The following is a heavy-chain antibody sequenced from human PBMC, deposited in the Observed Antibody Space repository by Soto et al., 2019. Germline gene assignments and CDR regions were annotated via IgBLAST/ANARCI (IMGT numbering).Heavy chain of an antibody. Sequence: VHLEQSGAEVKKPGSALKVSCKFSGGTFSSYVIIWVRQAPGQGLEWMGGIIPVSGTANYAQKFHGRVTISADAATNTAYMELSSVRFDDTAVYYCATVDRSVALVGWFDPWGQGTMVTFSS. V-gene: IGHV1-69*01. D-gene: IGHD2-8*02. CDR1: GGTFSSYV. CDR2: IIPVSGTA. CDR3: ATVDRSVALVGWFDP. J-gene: IGHJ5*02.